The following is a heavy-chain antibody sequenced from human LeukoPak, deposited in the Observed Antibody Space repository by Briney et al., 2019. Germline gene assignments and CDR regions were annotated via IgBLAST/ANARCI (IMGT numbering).Heavy chain of an antibody. Sequence: ASVKVSCKASGYTFTSYGISWVRQAPGQGLEWMGWISAYNGNTNYAQKLQGRVTMTTDTSTSTAYMELRSLRSDDTAVYYCARVISDYYYFLRAYYYYMDVWGKGTTVTVSS. CDR1: GYTFTSYG. J-gene: IGHJ6*03. CDR2: ISAYNGNT. D-gene: IGHD3-22*01. V-gene: IGHV1-18*01. CDR3: ARVISDYYYFLRAYYYYMDV.